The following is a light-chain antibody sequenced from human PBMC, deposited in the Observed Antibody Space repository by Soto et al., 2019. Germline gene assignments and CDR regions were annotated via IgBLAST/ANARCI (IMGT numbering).Light chain of an antibody. J-gene: IGKJ2*01. Sequence: DLQMTQSPSTLSASVGDRVTITCRASQSISSWLAWYHQKPGKAPKLLIYDASNLESGVPSRFSGSGSGTEFTLTISSLQPDDFATYYCQQYKSYYTFGQGTKLEIK. CDR1: QSISSW. V-gene: IGKV1-5*01. CDR2: DAS. CDR3: QQYKSYYT.